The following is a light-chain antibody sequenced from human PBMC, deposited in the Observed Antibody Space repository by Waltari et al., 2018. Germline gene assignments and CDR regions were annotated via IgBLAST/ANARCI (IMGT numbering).Light chain of an antibody. J-gene: IGLJ3*02. Sequence: QSVLTQPPSASGTPGQRVSFSCSGSSSNIGSNYVFWYQQFPGTAPKLLIDRDDQRPSGVPALFSASKGGTSAALVISAVRSEDEADYYCAAWDGSLSGRLFGGGTRLTVL. V-gene: IGLV1-47*01. CDR3: AAWDGSLSGRL. CDR2: RDD. CDR1: SSNIGSNY.